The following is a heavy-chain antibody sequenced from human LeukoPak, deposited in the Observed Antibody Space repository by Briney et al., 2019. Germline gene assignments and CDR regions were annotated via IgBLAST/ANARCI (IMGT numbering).Heavy chain of an antibody. J-gene: IGHJ4*02. D-gene: IGHD2-15*01. CDR1: GGTFSSYA. Sequence: SVKVSCKASGGTFSSYAISWVRQAPGQGLEWMGGIIPIFGTANYAQKFQGRVTITADESTSTAYMELSSLRSEDTAVYYCATGDLSCSGGSCYQQHDYWGQGTLVTVSS. CDR2: IIPIFGTA. V-gene: IGHV1-69*13. CDR3: ATGDLSCSGGSCYQQHDY.